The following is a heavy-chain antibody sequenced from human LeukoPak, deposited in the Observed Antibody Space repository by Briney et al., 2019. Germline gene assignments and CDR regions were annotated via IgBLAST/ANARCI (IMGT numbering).Heavy chain of an antibody. CDR3: AREIALPITMIVAGNYYYGMDV. CDR2: ISSSSSYI. Sequence: GGSLRLSCAASGFTFSSYSMNWVRQAPGKGLEWVSSISSSSSYIYYADSVKGRFTISRDNAKNSLYLQMNSLRAEDTAVYYCAREIALPITMIVAGNYYYGMDVWGQGTTVTVSS. J-gene: IGHJ6*02. V-gene: IGHV3-21*01. CDR1: GFTFSSYS. D-gene: IGHD3-22*01.